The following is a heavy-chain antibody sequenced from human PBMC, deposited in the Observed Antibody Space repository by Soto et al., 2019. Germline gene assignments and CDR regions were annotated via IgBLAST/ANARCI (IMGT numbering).Heavy chain of an antibody. J-gene: IGHJ3*02. Sequence: WGSLRLSCAASGFTFSSYSMNWVRQAPGKGLEWVSSISSSSSYIYYADSVKGRFTISRDNAKNSLYLQMNSLRAEDTAVYYCARDFAPNSSGYYYLFPIWGQGTMVTVSS. D-gene: IGHD3-22*01. V-gene: IGHV3-21*01. CDR2: ISSSSSYI. CDR3: ARDFAPNSSGYYYLFPI. CDR1: GFTFSSYS.